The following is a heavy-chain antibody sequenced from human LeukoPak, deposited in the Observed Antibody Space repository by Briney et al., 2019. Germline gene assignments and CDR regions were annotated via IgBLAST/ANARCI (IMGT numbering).Heavy chain of an antibody. CDR3: ARYSSSEYFDY. CDR2: INHSGST. V-gene: IGHV4-34*01. J-gene: IGHJ4*02. Sequence: SETLSLTRAVYGGSFSGYYWSWIRQPPGKGLEWIGEINHSGSTNYNPSLKSRVTISVDTSKNQFSLKLSSVTAADTAVYYCARYSSSEYFDYWGQGTLVTVSS. CDR1: GGSFSGYY. D-gene: IGHD6-13*01.